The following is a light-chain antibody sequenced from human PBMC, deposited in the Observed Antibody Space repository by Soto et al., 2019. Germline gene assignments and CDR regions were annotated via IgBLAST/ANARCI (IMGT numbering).Light chain of an antibody. CDR2: DVS. CDR1: QSISSY. J-gene: IGKJ5*01. CDR3: QQYDQWPIT. Sequence: EIVLTQSKGTLSLSPGERATLSCRASQSISSYLAWYQQKPGQAPRLLIYDVSNRATGIPARFSGSGSGTEFTLTISSLQSEDFAVYYCQQYDQWPITFGQGTRLEIK. V-gene: IGKV3D-15*01.